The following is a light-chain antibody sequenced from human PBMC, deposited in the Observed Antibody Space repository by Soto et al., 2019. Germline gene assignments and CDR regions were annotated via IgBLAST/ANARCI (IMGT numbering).Light chain of an antibody. V-gene: IGLV3-21*02. CDR2: DDS. Sequence: SYELTQPPSLSVAPGQTATITCGGDNIATKSVHWYQQRPGQAPVLVVYDDSDRPSGIPDRFSGSNSENTATLTISRVEAGDEADFYCQVWDTPSYHWVFGGGTQLTVL. CDR3: QVWDTPSYHWV. J-gene: IGLJ3*02. CDR1: NIATKS.